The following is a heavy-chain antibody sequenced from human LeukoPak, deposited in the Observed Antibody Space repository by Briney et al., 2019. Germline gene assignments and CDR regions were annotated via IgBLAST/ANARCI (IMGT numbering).Heavy chain of an antibody. J-gene: IGHJ4*02. V-gene: IGHV3-33*01. CDR1: GFTFSSYG. CDR3: ARAQRGVSSGYYTSPFDY. D-gene: IGHD3-22*01. CDR2: IWYDGSNK. Sequence: GGSLRLSCAASGFTFSSYGMHWVRQAPGKGLEWMAVIWYDGSNKYYADSVKGRFTISRDNSKNTLYLQMNSLRAEDTAVYYCARAQRGVSSGYYTSPFDYWGQGTLVTVSS.